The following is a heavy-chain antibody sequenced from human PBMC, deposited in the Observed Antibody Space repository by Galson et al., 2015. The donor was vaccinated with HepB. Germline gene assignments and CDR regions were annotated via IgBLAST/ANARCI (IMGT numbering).Heavy chain of an antibody. D-gene: IGHD6-19*01. J-gene: IGHJ1*01. CDR1: GFPFSNYA. V-gene: IGHV3-23*01. Sequence: SLRLSCAASGFPFSNYAMSWVRQAPGKGLEWVSAISGSGSNTYYADSVKGRFTISRDNSKNTLYLQMNSLRAEDTAVYYCAKLPLAVAGVKYSQHWGQGTLVTVSS. CDR2: ISGSGSNT. CDR3: AKLPLAVAGVKYSQH.